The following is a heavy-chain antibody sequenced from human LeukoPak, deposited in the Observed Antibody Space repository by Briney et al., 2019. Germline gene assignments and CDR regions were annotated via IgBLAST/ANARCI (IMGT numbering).Heavy chain of an antibody. V-gene: IGHV4-34*01. J-gene: IGHJ5*02. CDR2: INHSGST. D-gene: IGHD6-13*01. CDR3: ARRGSSWYHNWFDP. CDR1: GGSFSGYY. Sequence: SETLSLTCAVYGGSFSGYYWSWIRQPPGKGLEWIGEINHSGSTNYNPSLKSRITISVDTSKNQFSLKLSSVTAADTAVYYCARRGSSWYHNWFDPWGQGTLVNVSS.